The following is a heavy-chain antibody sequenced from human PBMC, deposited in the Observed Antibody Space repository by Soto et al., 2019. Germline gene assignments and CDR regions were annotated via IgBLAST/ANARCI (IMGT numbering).Heavy chain of an antibody. CDR1: GGSISRYY. J-gene: IGHJ3*02. D-gene: IGHD2-15*01. CDR2: IYYSGST. Sequence: SETLSLTCTVSGGSISRYYWSWIRQPPGKGLEWIGYIYYSGSTNYNPSLKSRVTISVDTSKNQFSLKLSSVTAADTAAYYCARHYGYCSGGSCPDAFDIWGQGTMVT. V-gene: IGHV4-59*08. CDR3: ARHYGYCSGGSCPDAFDI.